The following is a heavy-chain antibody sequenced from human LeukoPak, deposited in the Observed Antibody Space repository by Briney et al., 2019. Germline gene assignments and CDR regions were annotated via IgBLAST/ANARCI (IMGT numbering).Heavy chain of an antibody. D-gene: IGHD2-15*01. CDR2: ISWEGGRT. J-gene: IGHJ5*02. CDR1: GFTFDDYA. V-gene: IGHV3-43D*03. CDR3: AKDGVVAALGDNWFDP. Sequence: GGSLRLSCAASGFTFDDYAMHWVRQAPGKGLEWVSLISWEGGRTYYADSVNGRFIISRDNSKNSLFLQMSSLRAEDSALYYCAKDGVVAALGDNWFDPWGQGTLVTVSS.